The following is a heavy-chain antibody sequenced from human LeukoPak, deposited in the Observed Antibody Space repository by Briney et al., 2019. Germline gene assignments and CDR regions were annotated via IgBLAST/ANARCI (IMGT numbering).Heavy chain of an antibody. D-gene: IGHD3-10*01. Sequence: PSEILSLTCTVSGGSVSSGSYYWSWIRQPPGKGLEWIGYIYYSGSTNYNPSLKSRVTISVDTSKNQFSLKLSSVTAADTAVYYCARDAPLPGITMDRGVRSFDYWGQGTLVTVSS. CDR2: IYYSGST. J-gene: IGHJ4*02. CDR1: GGSVSSGSYY. V-gene: IGHV4-61*01. CDR3: ARDAPLPGITMDRGVRSFDY.